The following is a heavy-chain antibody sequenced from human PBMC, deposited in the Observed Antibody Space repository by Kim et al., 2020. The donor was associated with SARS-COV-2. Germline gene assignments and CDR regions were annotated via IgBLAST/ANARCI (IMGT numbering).Heavy chain of an antibody. CDR1: GFTFSSYS. V-gene: IGHV3-23*01. CDR3: AKAVGGYCDC. J-gene: IGHJ4*02. CDR2: IGGGGANT. D-gene: IGHD3-16*01. Sequence: GGSLRLSCAASGFTFSSYSMTWVRQAAGKGLEWVSTIGGGGANTYYADSVKGRFTISRDNSKNTLYLEMNSLRAEDTAVYYCAKAVGGYCDCWGQGTLVTVSS.